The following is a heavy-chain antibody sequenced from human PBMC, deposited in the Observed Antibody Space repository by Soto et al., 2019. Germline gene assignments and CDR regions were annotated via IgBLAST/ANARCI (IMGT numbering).Heavy chain of an antibody. CDR1: GFIFSSYG. V-gene: IGHV3-30*18. CDR2: VSHDGSNK. J-gene: IGHJ4*02. Sequence: QVQLVESGGGVVQPERSLRLSCEASGFIFSSYGMHWVRQAPGKGLEWVAVVSHDGSNKKYVDSVEGRFTISRDNSKNTLYLQMDILSAEDTAVYYWAKDTYSCSSSGCYIFDYWGQRTLVTVSS. CDR3: AKDTYSCSSSGCYIFDY. D-gene: IGHD3-22*01.